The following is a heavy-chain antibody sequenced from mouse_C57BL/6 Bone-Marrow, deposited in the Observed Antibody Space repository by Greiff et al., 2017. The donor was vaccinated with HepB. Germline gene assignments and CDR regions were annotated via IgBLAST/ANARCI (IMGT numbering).Heavy chain of an antibody. V-gene: IGHV1-50*01. CDR2: IDPSDSYT. Sequence: QVQLQQPGAELVKPGASVKLSCKASGYTFTSYWMQWVKQRPGQGLEWIGEIDPSDSYTNYNQKFKGKATLTVDTSSSTAYMQLSSPTSEDSAVYYCAPYLGYWGQGTTLTVSS. CDR3: APYLGY. J-gene: IGHJ2*01. D-gene: IGHD5-5*01. CDR1: GYTFTSYW.